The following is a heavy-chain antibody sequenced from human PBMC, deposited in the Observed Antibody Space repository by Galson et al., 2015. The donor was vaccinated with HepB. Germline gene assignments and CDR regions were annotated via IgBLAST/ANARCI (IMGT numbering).Heavy chain of an antibody. CDR1: GYTFTSYG. J-gene: IGHJ3*02. Sequence: SVKVSCKASGYTFTSYGISWVRQAPGQGLEWMGWISAYNGNTNYAQKLQGRVTMTTDTSTSTAYMELRSLRSDDTAVYYCARDEASNRVYSGGDAFDIWGQGTMVTVSS. CDR3: ARDEASNRVYSGGDAFDI. D-gene: IGHD6-13*01. CDR2: ISAYNGNT. V-gene: IGHV1-18*01.